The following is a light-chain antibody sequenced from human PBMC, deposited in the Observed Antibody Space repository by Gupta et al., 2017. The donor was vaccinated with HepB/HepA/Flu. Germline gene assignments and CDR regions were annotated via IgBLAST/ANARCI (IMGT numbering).Light chain of an antibody. CDR2: YDD. CDR1: SSNIGKNT. V-gene: IGLV1-36*01. J-gene: IGLJ3*02. Sequence: QSVLTQPPSVSEAPRQRVTISCSGSSSNIGKNTVNWYQQLPGKAPKLLIYYDDLKPSGVSDRFSGSKSGTSASLAISGLQAEDEADYYCAAWDDSRNGWVFGGGIKLTVL. CDR3: AAWDDSRNGWV.